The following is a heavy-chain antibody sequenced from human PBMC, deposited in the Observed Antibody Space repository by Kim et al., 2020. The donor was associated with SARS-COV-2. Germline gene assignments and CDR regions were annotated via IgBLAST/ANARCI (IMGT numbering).Heavy chain of an antibody. J-gene: IGHJ6*02. V-gene: IGHV3-23*01. CDR3: AKDEDTSYGMDV. D-gene: IGHD2-15*01. Sequence: YYADSVKGRFTISRDNSKNTLYLQMNSLRAEDTAVYYCAKDEDTSYGMDVWGQGTTVTVSS.